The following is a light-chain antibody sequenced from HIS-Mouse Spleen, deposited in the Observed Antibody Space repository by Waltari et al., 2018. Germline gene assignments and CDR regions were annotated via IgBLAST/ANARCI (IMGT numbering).Light chain of an antibody. V-gene: IGLV2-14*03. CDR3: SSYTSSSTYV. CDR1: SSDVGGYNY. Sequence: QSALTQPASVSGSPGQSITISCTGTSSDVGGYNYVSWYQQHPGQAPKLMIYDVSNRPARVSNRFSGSKSGKTASLTISGLQAEDEADYYCSSYTSSSTYVFGTGTKVTVL. J-gene: IGLJ1*01. CDR2: DVS.